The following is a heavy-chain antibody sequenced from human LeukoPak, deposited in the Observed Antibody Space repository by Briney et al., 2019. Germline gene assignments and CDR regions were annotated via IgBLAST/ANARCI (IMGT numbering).Heavy chain of an antibody. CDR3: AKASDYTNSWYLYYFDY. Sequence: GGSLRLSCAASAFTFSSYAMSWVRQAPGKGLEWVPGISGSGGSTYYADSVKGRFTVSRDNSKNTLYLQMSLRAEDTAVYYCAKASDYTNSWYLYYFDYWGQGTLVTVSS. V-gene: IGHV3-23*01. J-gene: IGHJ4*02. D-gene: IGHD6-13*01. CDR2: ISGSGGST. CDR1: AFTFSSYA.